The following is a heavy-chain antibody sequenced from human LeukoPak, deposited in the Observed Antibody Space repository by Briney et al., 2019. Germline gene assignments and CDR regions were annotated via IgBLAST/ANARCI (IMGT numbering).Heavy chain of an antibody. V-gene: IGHV4-39*07. D-gene: IGHD3-10*01. J-gene: IGHJ4*02. CDR1: GGSISSSNYY. CDR2: IYYSGST. CDR3: ASERGSVDY. Sequence: SETLSLTCTVSGGSISSSNYYWGWIRQPPGKGLEWIGSIYYSGSTYYNPSLKSRVTISVDTSKNQFSLKLSSVTAADTAVYYCASERGSVDYWGQGTLVTVSS.